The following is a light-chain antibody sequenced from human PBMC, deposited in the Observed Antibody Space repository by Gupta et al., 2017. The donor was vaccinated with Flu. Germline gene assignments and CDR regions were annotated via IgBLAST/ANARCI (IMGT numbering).Light chain of an antibody. CDR3: QQYGSSPRT. CDR2: GAS. V-gene: IGKV3-20*01. CDR1: QSVTSTY. J-gene: IGKJ1*01. Sequence: ETATLPCRASQSVTSTYLAWYQQKPGQAPRLLIYGASSRATGIPDRFSGSGSGTDFTLTINRLEPEDFAVYYCQQYGSSPRTFGQGTKVEIK.